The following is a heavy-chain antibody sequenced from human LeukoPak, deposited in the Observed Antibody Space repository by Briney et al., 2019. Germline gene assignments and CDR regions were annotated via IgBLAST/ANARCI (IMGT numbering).Heavy chain of an antibody. V-gene: IGHV1-3*03. CDR2: INAGNGNT. D-gene: IGHD5-24*01. J-gene: IGHJ4*02. Sequence: GASVKVSCKASGYTFTSYAMHWVRQAPGQRLEWMGWINAGNGNTKYSQEFQGRVTITRDTSASTAYMELSSLRAEDTAVYYCAREAGLEMATTAFDYWGQGTLVTVSS. CDR1: GYTFTSYA. CDR3: AREAGLEMATTAFDY.